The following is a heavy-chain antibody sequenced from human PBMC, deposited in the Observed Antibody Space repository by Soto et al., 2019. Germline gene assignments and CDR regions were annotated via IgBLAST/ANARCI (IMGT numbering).Heavy chain of an antibody. J-gene: IGHJ6*02. D-gene: IGHD6-13*01. CDR2: IKQDGSEK. CDR1: GFTFSSYW. V-gene: IGHV3-7*05. CDR3: AAVQILVPQEYYYYGMDV. Sequence: PGGSLRLSCAASGFTFSSYWMSWVRQAPGKGLEWVANIKQDGSEKYYVDSVKGRFTISRDNAKNSLYLQMNSLRAEDTAVYYCAAVQILVPQEYYYYGMDVWGQGTTVTVSS.